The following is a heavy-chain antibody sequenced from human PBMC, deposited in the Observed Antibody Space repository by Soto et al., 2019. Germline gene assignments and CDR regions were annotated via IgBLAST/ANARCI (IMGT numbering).Heavy chain of an antibody. J-gene: IGHJ6*02. CDR2: ISWNSGII. Sequence: EVQLVESGGGLVQPGRSLRLSCAASGFTFDDYAMHWVRQAPGKGLEWVSGISWNSGIIGYADSVKGQFTISRDNAKNSLYLQMNSLRAEDTALYYCAKDTSGGMYYYYGMDVWGQGTTVTVSS. CDR3: AKDTSGGMYYYYGMDV. V-gene: IGHV3-9*01. D-gene: IGHD2-15*01. CDR1: GFTFDDYA.